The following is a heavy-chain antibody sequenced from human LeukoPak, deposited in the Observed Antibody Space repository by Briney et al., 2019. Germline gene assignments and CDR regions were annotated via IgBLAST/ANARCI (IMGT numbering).Heavy chain of an antibody. CDR3: AKGAGPPWFDP. J-gene: IGHJ5*02. CDR2: MSSSGRS. V-gene: IGHV4-61*02. D-gene: IGHD6-19*01. CDR1: NGSISSNTYF. Sequence: SETLSPTCTVSNGSISSNTYFWSWIRQPAGKGLQWIGRMSSSGRSDYNPSLKSRVTISIDTSKNQFSMKLTSVTAADTAVYYCAKGAGPPWFDPWGQGTLVTVSS.